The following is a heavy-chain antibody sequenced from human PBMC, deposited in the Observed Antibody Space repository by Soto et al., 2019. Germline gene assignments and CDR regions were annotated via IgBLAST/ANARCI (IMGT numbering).Heavy chain of an antibody. CDR2: ISAYNGNT. D-gene: IGHD3-16*02. V-gene: IGHV1-18*01. CDR3: ATAPPFYRIRGYVEF. Sequence: ASVKVSCKASGYTFTSYGISWVRQAPGQGLEWMGWISAYNGNTNYAQKLQGRVTMTRDTSITTGYMDLSGLTSDDTAVYYCATAPPFYRIRGYVEFWGPGILLNVCS. J-gene: IGHJ4*02. CDR1: GYTFTSYG.